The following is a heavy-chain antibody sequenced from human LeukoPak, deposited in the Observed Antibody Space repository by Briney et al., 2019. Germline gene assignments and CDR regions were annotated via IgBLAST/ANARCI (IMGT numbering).Heavy chain of an antibody. CDR3: ARVPRVFDAFDI. J-gene: IGHJ3*02. CDR2: IIPIFGTA. CDR1: GYTFTDYY. D-gene: IGHD6-13*01. Sequence: ASVKVSCKSSGYTFTDYYIHWVRQAPGQGLEWMGGIIPIFGTANYAQKFQGRVTITADKSTSTAYMELRSLTSDDTAVYYCARVPRVFDAFDIWGQGTVVTVSS. V-gene: IGHV1-69*06.